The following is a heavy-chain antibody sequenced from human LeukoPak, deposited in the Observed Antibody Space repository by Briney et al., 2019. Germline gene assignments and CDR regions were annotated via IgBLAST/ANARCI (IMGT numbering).Heavy chain of an antibody. CDR1: GGSFSGYY. J-gene: IGHJ4*02. Sequence: PSETLSLTCAVFGGSFSGYYWTWILQPPGKGLEWIGEVNHSGSTNYNPSLKSRVTISVDTSKNQFSLKLSSMTAADTAVYFCARGASICSTISCYAPTIDSWGQGTLVTVPS. CDR3: ARGASICSTISCYAPTIDS. D-gene: IGHD2-2*01. CDR2: VNHSGST. V-gene: IGHV4-34*01.